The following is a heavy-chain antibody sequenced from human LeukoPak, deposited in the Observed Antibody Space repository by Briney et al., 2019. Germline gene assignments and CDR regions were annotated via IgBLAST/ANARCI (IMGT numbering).Heavy chain of an antibody. CDR1: GYSFTRYY. J-gene: IGHJ4*02. D-gene: IGHD3-22*01. CDR2: INPGADST. Sequence: ASVNVSCKASGYSFTRYYMHWVRQAPGQGLEWMGRINPGADSTSYAQKFQDRVTMTRDTSTNTVYMELSSLRSEDTAIYYCARQRDVYDDNSGYQGFDYWGQGTLVTVSS. CDR3: ARQRDVYDDNSGYQGFDY. V-gene: IGHV1-46*01.